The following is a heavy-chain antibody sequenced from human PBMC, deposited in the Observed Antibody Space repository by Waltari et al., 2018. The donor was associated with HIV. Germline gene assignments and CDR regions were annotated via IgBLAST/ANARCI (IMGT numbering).Heavy chain of an antibody. V-gene: IGHV4-4*08. CDR2: VYASGST. D-gene: IGHD2-15*01. Sequence: VQLQESGPRLVKPSETLSLICNVSGDSMKTYYWSWIRQTPAKGLEWLGFVYASGSTRHNVGTTVYNPAFTSRVAVVAALSKNQLSLRLRSVTTADTGVYFCARGDCRTGSCLLLRFPFDLWGQGIAVSVSS. CDR1: GDSMKTYY. CDR3: ARGDCRTGSCLLLRFPFDL. J-gene: IGHJ6*01.